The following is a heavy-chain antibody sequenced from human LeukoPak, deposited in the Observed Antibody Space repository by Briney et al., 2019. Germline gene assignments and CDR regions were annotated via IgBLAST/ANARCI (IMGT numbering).Heavy chain of an antibody. CDR1: GFTFSSYS. CDR3: AREVEMATSYFDY. J-gene: IGHJ4*02. V-gene: IGHV3-21*01. Sequence: PGGSLRLSCAASGFTFSSYSMNWVRQAPGKGLEWVSSISSSSSYIYYADSVKGRFTISRDNAKNSLYLQMNSLRAEDTAVYYCAREVEMATSYFDYWGQGTLVTVSS. CDR2: ISSSSSYI. D-gene: IGHD5-24*01.